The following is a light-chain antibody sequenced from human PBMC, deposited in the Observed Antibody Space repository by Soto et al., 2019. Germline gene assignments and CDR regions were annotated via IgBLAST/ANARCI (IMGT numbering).Light chain of an antibody. CDR1: QTVSIY. CDR2: DAS. CDR3: QQYGSLT. V-gene: IGKV3-11*01. J-gene: IGKJ1*01. Sequence: EIVLTQSPATLSLSPGERATLSCRASQTVSIYLAWYQQKPGQAPRLLMYDASNRATGIPGRCSGSGSGTDFTLTISRLEPEDFALYYCQQYGSLTFGQGTKVDIK.